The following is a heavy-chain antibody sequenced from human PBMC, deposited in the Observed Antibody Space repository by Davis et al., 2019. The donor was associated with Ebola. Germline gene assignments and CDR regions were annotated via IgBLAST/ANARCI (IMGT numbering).Heavy chain of an antibody. J-gene: IGHJ4*02. CDR2: IKSKTDGGTT. CDR3: THSSGYNNADY. V-gene: IGHV3-15*01. D-gene: IGHD3-22*01. Sequence: PGGSLRLSCAASGFTFSSYSMNWVRQAPGRGLEWVGRIKSKTDGGTTDYAAPVKGRFTISRDDSKNTAYLQMNSLKTEDTAVYYCTHSSGYNNADYWGQGTLVTVSS. CDR1: GFTFSSYS.